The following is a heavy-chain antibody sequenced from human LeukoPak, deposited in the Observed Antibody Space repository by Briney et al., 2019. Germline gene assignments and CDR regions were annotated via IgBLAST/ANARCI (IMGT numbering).Heavy chain of an antibody. Sequence: PGGSLRLSCAASGFTFSNYWMSWVRQVPGKGLEWVAIIKGDGSKKDYVDSVKGRFTISRDNAKNSLYVQMNSLRAEDTALYYCARGTSNWAGVDYWGQGTLVTVSS. CDR3: ARGTSNWAGVDY. CDR2: IKGDGSKK. CDR1: GFTFSNYW. D-gene: IGHD2-2*01. V-gene: IGHV3-7*03. J-gene: IGHJ4*02.